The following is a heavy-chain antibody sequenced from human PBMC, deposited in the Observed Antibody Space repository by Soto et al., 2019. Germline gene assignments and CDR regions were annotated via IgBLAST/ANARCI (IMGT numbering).Heavy chain of an antibody. V-gene: IGHV4-34*01. CDR2: INHSGST. J-gene: IGHJ4*02. CDR1: GGSFSCYY. D-gene: IGHD2-15*01. Sequence: PSETLSLTCAVYGGSFSCYYWSWIRQPPGKGLEWIGEINHSGSTNYNPSLKSRVTISVDTSKNQLSLKLSSVTAADTAVYYCALLTLGYCSGGSCYSDYWGQGTLVTVS. CDR3: ALLTLGYCSGGSCYSDY.